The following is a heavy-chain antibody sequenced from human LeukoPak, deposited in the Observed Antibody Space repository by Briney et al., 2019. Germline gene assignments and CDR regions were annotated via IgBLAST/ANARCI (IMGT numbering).Heavy chain of an antibody. CDR1: GFTFNTFA. V-gene: IGHV3-23*01. Sequence: PGGSLRLSCAASGFTFNTFAMSWVRQAPGKGLEWVSSTKGSSDNTYYADSVKGRFTISRDNSKNTLYLQMNSLRAEDTAMYYCARSGIVGETHAKNLEWYFNYWGQGTLVTVSS. CDR3: ARSGIVGETHAKNLEWYFNY. J-gene: IGHJ4*02. CDR2: TKGSSDNT. D-gene: IGHD1-26*01.